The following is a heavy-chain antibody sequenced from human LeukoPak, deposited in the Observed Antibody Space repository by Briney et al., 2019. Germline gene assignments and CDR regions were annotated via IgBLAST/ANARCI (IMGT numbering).Heavy chain of an antibody. CDR3: AREPKDILTGYYRSYMDV. D-gene: IGHD3-9*01. J-gene: IGHJ6*03. CDR2: INPNSGGT. V-gene: IGHV1-2*02. Sequence: ASVKVSCKASGYTFTGDYMHWVRQAPGQGLEWMGWINPNSGGTNYAQKFQGRVTMTRDTSISTAYMELSRLRSDDTAVYYCAREPKDILTGYYRSYMDVWGKGTTVTISS. CDR1: GYTFTGDY.